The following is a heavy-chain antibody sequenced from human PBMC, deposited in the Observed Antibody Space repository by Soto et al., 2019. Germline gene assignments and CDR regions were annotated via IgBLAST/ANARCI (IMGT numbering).Heavy chain of an antibody. CDR3: ARDPTGTTDY. V-gene: IGHV3-11*06. Sequence: GGSLRLSCAASGFTFSDYYMSWIRQAPGKGLEWVSYISSSGSYTNYADSVKGRFTMSRDNAKKSLYLQMNSLRAEDTAVYYCARDPTGTTDYWSQGTLVTVSS. D-gene: IGHD1-1*01. J-gene: IGHJ4*02. CDR1: GFTFSDYY. CDR2: ISSSGSYT.